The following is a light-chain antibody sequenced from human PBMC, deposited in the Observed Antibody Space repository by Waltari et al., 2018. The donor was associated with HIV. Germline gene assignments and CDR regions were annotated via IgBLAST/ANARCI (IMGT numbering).Light chain of an antibody. CDR3: AAWDDILSGWV. Sequence: QSVLTQPPSASGAPGQRVTISCSGSSANIGNTVYWYQQLPGTAPKVLIYRDNQRPAGGPDRVSGSRSGTSASLDVSGLRSEDEANYICAAWDDILSGWVFGGGTKLTVL. V-gene: IGLV1-47*01. CDR2: RDN. J-gene: IGLJ3*02. CDR1: SANIGNT.